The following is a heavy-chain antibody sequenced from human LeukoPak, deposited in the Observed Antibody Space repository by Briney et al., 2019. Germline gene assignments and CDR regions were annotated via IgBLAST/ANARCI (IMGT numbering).Heavy chain of an antibody. Sequence: SETLSLTCTVSGGSISSSRYYWGWIRHPPGKGLEWIGNIYYSESTYYNPSLKSRATISVDTSKNQFSLKLSSVTAADTAVYYCARALSDGPWNYWGQGTLVTVSS. D-gene: IGHD2-21*02. CDR2: IYYSEST. V-gene: IGHV4-39*07. CDR1: GGSISSSRYY. CDR3: ARALSDGPWNY. J-gene: IGHJ4*02.